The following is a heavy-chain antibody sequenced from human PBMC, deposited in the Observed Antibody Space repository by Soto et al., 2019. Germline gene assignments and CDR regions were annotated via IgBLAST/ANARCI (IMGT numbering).Heavy chain of an antibody. J-gene: IGHJ4*02. D-gene: IGHD3-22*01. CDR1: GGSFNRHT. CDR2: IIPIFGTA. V-gene: IGHV1-69*01. CDR3: GRGWGYDSTDYYYAY. Sequence: QVQLVQSGAEVRKPGSSVRVSCKASGGSFNRHTISWLRQAPGQGLEWMGGIIPIFGTANHAQKFQGRVTILAGESTSTVYMELRSLRSDDTAIYYYGRGWGYDSTDYYYAYWGQGTLVIVSS.